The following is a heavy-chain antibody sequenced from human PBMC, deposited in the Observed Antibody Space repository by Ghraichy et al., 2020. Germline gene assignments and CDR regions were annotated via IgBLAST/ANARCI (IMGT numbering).Heavy chain of an antibody. CDR3: ARGSSFYSDSSAYYFFDY. D-gene: IGHD3-22*01. J-gene: IGHJ4*02. V-gene: IGHV4-61*01. CDR2: MYYSGSI. CDR1: GVSVNSGSYY. Sequence: SETLSLTCTVSGVSVNSGSYYWTWIRQPPGKGLEWIAYMYYSGSINYNPTLKSRVTISVDTSKNQFSLKLSSVTAADTAVYYCARGSSFYSDSSAYYFFDYWGQGTLVTVSS.